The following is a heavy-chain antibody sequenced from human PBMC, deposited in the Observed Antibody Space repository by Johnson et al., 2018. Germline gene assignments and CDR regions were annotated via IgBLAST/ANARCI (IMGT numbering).Heavy chain of an antibody. CDR2: VSYDGTNK. CDR1: GFTFNTYL. V-gene: IGHV3-30-3*01. CDR3: ARDNPYRDV. D-gene: IGHD1-14*01. J-gene: IGHJ6*03. Sequence: QVQLVESGGGVVQPGRSLRLSCAASGFTFNTYLMHWVRQAPGKGLEWVAIVSYDGTNKYYADSVKDRFTISRDNSKNTVYLQMNSLRAEDTAVYYCARDNPYRDVWGKGTTVTVSS.